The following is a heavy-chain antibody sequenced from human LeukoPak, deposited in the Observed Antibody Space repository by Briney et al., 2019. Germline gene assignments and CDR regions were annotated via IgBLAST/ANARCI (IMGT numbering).Heavy chain of an antibody. D-gene: IGHD2-2*01. CDR2: INHSGST. J-gene: IGHJ6*04. V-gene: IGHV4-34*01. CDR1: GGSLSGYY. Sequence: PSETLSLTCAVSGGSLSGYYRGGVRQSPGKGLEWIGEINHSGSTNYNPPLKSRVTISVDTSKNQFSLNLPSVSAADTAVYHCARDYCSRASWYLYYHDVWGKGTPVTVSS. CDR3: ARDYCSRASWYLYYHDV.